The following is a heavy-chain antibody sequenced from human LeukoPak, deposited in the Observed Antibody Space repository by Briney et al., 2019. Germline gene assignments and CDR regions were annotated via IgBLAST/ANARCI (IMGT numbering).Heavy chain of an antibody. CDR1: GFTFSSYA. V-gene: IGHV3-30*04. CDR3: ARDPGSSWYHPAPWYFDY. CDR2: ISYDGSNK. Sequence: PGRSLRLSCAASGFTFSSYAMHWVRQAPGKGLEWVAVISYDGSNKYYADSVKGRFTTSRDNSKNTLYLQMNSLRAEDTAVYYCARDPGSSWYHPAPWYFDYWGQGTLVTVSS. D-gene: IGHD6-13*01. J-gene: IGHJ4*02.